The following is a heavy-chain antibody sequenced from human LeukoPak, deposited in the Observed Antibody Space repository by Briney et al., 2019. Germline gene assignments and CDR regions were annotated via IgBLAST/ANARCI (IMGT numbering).Heavy chain of an antibody. D-gene: IGHD5-12*01. CDR1: VDSVSTKSAA. J-gene: IGHJ4*02. CDR2: TYYRSKWYN. CDR3: ARDKGGSGYDHLDS. Sequence: SQTLSLTCAISVDSVSTKSAAWNWIRQSPSRGLEWLGRTYYRSKWYNDYAVSVKSRITINPDTSKNQFSLQLNSVTPEDTAVYYCARDKGGSGYDHLDSWGQGTLVTVSS. V-gene: IGHV6-1*01.